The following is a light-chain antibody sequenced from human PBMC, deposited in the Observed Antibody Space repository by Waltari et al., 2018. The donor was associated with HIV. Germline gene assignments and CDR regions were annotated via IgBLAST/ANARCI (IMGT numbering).Light chain of an antibody. V-gene: IGKV3-11*01. J-gene: IGKJ2*01. CDR3: RHRDSWPLHT. Sequence: VLTQSPDTLSLSPGERATLSCWASQTVSGSLAWYQHRPGQPPKLLISDVSERGTGSPGRCSGSGSGTDFPLSISSLQPDDFAVYYCRHRDSWPLHTIGEGTKLRI. CDR2: DVS. CDR1: QTVSGS.